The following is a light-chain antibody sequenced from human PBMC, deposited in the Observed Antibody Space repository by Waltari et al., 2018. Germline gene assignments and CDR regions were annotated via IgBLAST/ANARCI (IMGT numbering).Light chain of an antibody. CDR1: QSVSSY. CDR3: QQRSNSGT. V-gene: IGKV3-11*01. CDR2: DAS. Sequence: EIVLTQSPATLSLSPGERAILSCRASQSVSSYLAWYQQKPGQAPRLLIYDASNRATGIPARFSGSGSGTDFTLTISSLEPEDFAVYYCQQRSNSGTFGPGTKVDIK. J-gene: IGKJ3*01.